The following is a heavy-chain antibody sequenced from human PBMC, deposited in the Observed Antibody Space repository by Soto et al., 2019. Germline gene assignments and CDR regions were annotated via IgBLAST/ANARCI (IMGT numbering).Heavy chain of an antibody. CDR1: GYLFTAYS. CDR3: AREENCSGGTCYSEYFHR. J-gene: IGHJ1*01. D-gene: IGHD2-15*01. Sequence: AASVKVSFKASGYLFTAYSMHWLRLAPGQGLEWMGVVNPSGGSTKYAQNFQGRVTMTRDTSTTTIYMELSSLRSDDTAIYYCAREENCSGGTCYSEYFHRWGQGTLVTVSS. CDR2: VNPSGGST. V-gene: IGHV1-46*01.